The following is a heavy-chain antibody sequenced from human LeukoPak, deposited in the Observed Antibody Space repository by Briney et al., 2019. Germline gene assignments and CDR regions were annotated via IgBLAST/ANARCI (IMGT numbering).Heavy chain of an antibody. Sequence: GESLRLSCAASGFTFSSYWMGWVRQAPGKGLEWVANIKQDGSEKNYVGSVKGRFTISRDNAKNSLYLQMNSLRAEDTAVYYCARAYEGTAYAFDIWGQGTMVTVSS. J-gene: IGHJ3*02. CDR1: GFTFSSYW. V-gene: IGHV3-7*01. CDR2: IKQDGSEK. D-gene: IGHD3-16*01. CDR3: ARAYEGTAYAFDI.